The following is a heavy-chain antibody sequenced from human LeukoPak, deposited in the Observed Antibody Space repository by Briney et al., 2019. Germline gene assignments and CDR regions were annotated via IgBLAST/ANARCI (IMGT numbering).Heavy chain of an antibody. Sequence: GGSLRLSCAASGFTVSSNYMSWVRQAPGKGLEWVAVISYDGSNKYYADSVKGRFTISRDNSKNTLYLQMNSLRAEDTAVYYCAKDRVYYYGSGSYYTSYYFDYWGQGTLVTVSS. CDR2: ISYDGSNK. CDR3: AKDRVYYYGSGSYYTSYYFDY. CDR1: GFTVSSNY. D-gene: IGHD3-10*01. V-gene: IGHV3-30*18. J-gene: IGHJ4*02.